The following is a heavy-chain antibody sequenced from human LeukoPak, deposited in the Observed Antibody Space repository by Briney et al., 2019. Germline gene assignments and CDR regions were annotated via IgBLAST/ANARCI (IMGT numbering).Heavy chain of an antibody. V-gene: IGHV3-21*01. CDR3: ASGIAVAGTDY. CDR2: ISSSSSYI. Sequence: GGSLRLSCAASGFTFSNFAMTWVRQAPGKGLEWVSSISSSSSYIYYADSVKGRFTISRDNAKNSLYLQMNSLRAEDTAVYYCASGIAVAGTDYWGQGTLVTVSS. J-gene: IGHJ4*02. CDR1: GFTFSNFA. D-gene: IGHD6-19*01.